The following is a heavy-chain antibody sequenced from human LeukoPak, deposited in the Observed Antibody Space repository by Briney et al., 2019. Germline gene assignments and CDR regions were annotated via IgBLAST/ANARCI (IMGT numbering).Heavy chain of an antibody. V-gene: IGHV5-51*01. Sequence: GESLKISCKGSGYNFTSYWIDWVRQMPGKGLEWMGIIYPGDSDTTYSPSFQGQVTISADKSISTAYLQWSSLKASDTAMYYCARQAAAGTGLDAFDIWGQGTMVTVSS. CDR3: ARQAAAGTGLDAFDI. CDR1: GYNFTSYW. CDR2: IYPGDSDT. D-gene: IGHD6-13*01. J-gene: IGHJ3*02.